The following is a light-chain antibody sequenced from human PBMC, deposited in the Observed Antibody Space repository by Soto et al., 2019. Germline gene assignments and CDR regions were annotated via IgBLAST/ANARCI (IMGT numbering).Light chain of an antibody. J-gene: IGLJ3*02. V-gene: IGLV2-23*01. CDR2: EGS. CDR1: SADVVSYNL. CDR3: CSYAGSSTSRNWG. Sequence: QSALTQPASVSGSPGQSVTISCTGTSADVVSYNLVSWYQQHPGKAPKLMIYEGSKRPSGVSNRFSGSKPGNTASLTISGLQTADEADYFCCSYAGSSTSRNWGFGGGTQLTVL.